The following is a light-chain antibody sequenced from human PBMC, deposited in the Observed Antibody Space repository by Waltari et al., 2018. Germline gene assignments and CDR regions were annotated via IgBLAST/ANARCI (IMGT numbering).Light chain of an antibody. V-gene: IGKV3-20*01. CDR1: QSVSSSS. CDR3: QHYGTSPEVT. Sequence: TQSPGTLSLSPGERATLSCRASQSVSSSSLAWYQQKPGQAPRLVIYGASSRATGIPDRFSGSGSGTDFTLTISRLEPEDFAVYYCQHYGTSPEVTFGGGTKVEIK. CDR2: GAS. J-gene: IGKJ4*01.